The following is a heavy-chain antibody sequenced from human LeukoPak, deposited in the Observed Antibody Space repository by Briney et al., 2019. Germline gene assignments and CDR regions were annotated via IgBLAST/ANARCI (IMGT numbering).Heavy chain of an antibody. Sequence: SETLSLTCTVSGGSISSGGYYWSWIRQHPGKGLEWIGYIYYSGTTYYSPSLNSRVTISADTSKNQFSLKLSSVTAADTAVYYCARGVVVAAPRGFAFDIWGQGTMVTVSS. D-gene: IGHD2-15*01. J-gene: IGHJ3*02. V-gene: IGHV4-61*08. CDR2: IYYSGTT. CDR3: ARGVVVAAPRGFAFDI. CDR1: GGSISSGGYY.